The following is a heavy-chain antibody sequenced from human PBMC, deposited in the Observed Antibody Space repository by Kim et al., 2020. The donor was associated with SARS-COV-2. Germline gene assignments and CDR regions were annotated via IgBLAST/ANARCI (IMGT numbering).Heavy chain of an antibody. CDR3: ARKMWGFGELLSP. Sequence: YAQGFTGRFVFSLDTSVSTAYLQISSLKAEDTAVYYCARKMWGFGELLSPWGQGTLVTVSS. D-gene: IGHD3-10*01. J-gene: IGHJ5*02. V-gene: IGHV7-4-1*02.